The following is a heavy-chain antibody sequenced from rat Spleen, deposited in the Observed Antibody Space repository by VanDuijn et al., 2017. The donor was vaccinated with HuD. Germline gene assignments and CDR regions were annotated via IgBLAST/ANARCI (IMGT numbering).Heavy chain of an antibody. CDR3: SPLPGRNLAY. CDR2: ITNTGDST. V-gene: IGHV5-29*01. Sequence: EVQLVESGGGLVQPGRSLKLSCAASGFTFSDYGMAWVRQAPTKGLEWVATITNTGDSTYYPDSVKGRFTISRNNAKSTLYLQMSSLRSEDTATYYCSPLPGRNLAYWGQGTLVTVSS. CDR1: GFTFSDYG. D-gene: IGHD1-4*01. J-gene: IGHJ3*01.